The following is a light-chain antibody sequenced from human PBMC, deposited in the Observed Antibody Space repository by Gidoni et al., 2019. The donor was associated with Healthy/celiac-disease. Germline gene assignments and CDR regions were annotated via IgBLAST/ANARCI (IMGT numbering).Light chain of an antibody. V-gene: IGKV1-5*03. CDR3: QQYNSYSLT. CDR2: MAS. Sequence: DIQMTQSPSTLSASVGDRVTITCRASQSIRSWLAWYQQKPGKAPKLLIYMASSLESGVPSRLSGCGSGTEFTLTTSSLQPDDFATYYCQQYNSYSLTFGGGTKVEIK. CDR1: QSIRSW. J-gene: IGKJ4*01.